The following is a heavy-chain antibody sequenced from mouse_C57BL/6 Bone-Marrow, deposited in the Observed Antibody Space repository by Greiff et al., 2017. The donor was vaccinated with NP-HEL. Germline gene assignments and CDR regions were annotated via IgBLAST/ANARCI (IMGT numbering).Heavy chain of an antibody. D-gene: IGHD1-1*01. V-gene: IGHV3-6*01. CDR2: ISYDGSN. CDR3: ATIYYYGSSFF. Sequence: ESGPGLVKPSQSLSLTCSVTGYSITSGYYWNWIRQFPGNKLEWMGYISYDGSNNYNPSLKNRISITRDTSKNQFFLKLNSVTTEDTATYYCATIYYYGSSFFWGTGTTVTVSS. J-gene: IGHJ1*03. CDR1: GYSITSGYY.